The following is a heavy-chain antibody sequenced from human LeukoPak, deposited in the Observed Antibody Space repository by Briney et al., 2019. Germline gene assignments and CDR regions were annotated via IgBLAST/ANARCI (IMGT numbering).Heavy chain of an antibody. J-gene: IGHJ5*01. CDR2: IYRGGSK. CDR3: ARENVGFGSWFDS. Sequence: GGSLRLSCAASGFIVSNNYMSWVRQPPGKGLEWVSVIYRGGSKYYADSVKVRFTISRDNSKNTVYLQMDDLRPEDTAVYYCARENVGFGSWFDSWGQGTLVAVSS. V-gene: IGHV3-53*01. D-gene: IGHD3-10*01. CDR1: GFIVSNNY.